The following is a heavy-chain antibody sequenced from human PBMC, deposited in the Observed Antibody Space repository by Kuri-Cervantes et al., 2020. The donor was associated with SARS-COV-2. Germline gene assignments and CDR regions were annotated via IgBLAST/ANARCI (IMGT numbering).Heavy chain of an antibody. J-gene: IGHJ4*02. CDR2: IGPSGTTK. CDR3: AKDSEDCSSTSCYIDY. V-gene: IGHV3-11*01. D-gene: IGHD2-2*01. CDR1: GFIFSDYY. Sequence: GESLKISCTASGFIFSDYYMTWIRQAPGKGLEWVSNIGPSGTTKYYADSVKGRFTISRDNAKNSLYLQMNSLRTEDTALYYCAKDSEDCSSTSCYIDYWGQGTLVTVSS.